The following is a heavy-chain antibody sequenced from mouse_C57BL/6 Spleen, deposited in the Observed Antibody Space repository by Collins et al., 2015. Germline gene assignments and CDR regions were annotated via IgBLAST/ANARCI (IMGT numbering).Heavy chain of an antibody. CDR1: GFSLTGYG. Sequence: QVQLKESGPGLVAPSQSLSITCTVSGFSLTGYGVNWVRQPPGKGLEWLGMIWGDGSTDYNSALKSRLSISKDNSKSQVFLKMNSLQTDDTARYYCARDIGGVIAHYAMDYWGQGTSVTVSS. CDR2: IWGDGST. D-gene: IGHD1-2*01. V-gene: IGHV2-6-7*01. CDR3: ARDIGGVIAHYAMDY. J-gene: IGHJ4*01.